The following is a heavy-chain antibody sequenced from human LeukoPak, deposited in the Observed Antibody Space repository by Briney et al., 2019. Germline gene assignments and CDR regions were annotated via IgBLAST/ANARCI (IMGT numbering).Heavy chain of an antibody. D-gene: IGHD2-2*01. J-gene: IGHJ6*03. V-gene: IGHV3-21*01. CDR1: GFTFSSYE. CDR2: ISSSSSYI. CDR3: ARVLQYQLPSEYYYYYYYMDV. Sequence: GGSLRLSCAASGFTFSSYEMNWVRQAPGKGLEWVSSISSSSSYIYYADSVKGRFTISRDNAKNSLYLQMNSLRAEDTAVYYCARVLQYQLPSEYYYYYYYMDVWGKGTTVTVSS.